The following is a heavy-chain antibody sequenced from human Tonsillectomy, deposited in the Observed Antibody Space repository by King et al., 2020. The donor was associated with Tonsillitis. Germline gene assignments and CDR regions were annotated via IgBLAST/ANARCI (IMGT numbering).Heavy chain of an antibody. V-gene: IGHV3-49*03. CDR1: GFTFGDFA. J-gene: IGHJ3*02. D-gene: IGHD2-21*01. Sequence: VQLVESGGGLVQPGRSLRLSCTASGFTFGDFAMIWFRQAPGKGLEWVGFIKSKPYGGTTKYAASVRGRFTVSRDDSKSIAYLQMNSLKTEDTAVYYCRRGVCGGECSEGLDIWGQGTMVTVSS. CDR2: IKSKPYGGTT. CDR3: RRGVCGGECSEGLDI.